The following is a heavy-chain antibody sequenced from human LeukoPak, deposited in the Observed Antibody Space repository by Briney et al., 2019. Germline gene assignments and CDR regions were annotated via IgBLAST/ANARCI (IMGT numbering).Heavy chain of an antibody. D-gene: IGHD3-10*01. CDR2: IRSKANSYAT. CDR3: TLVYYGSGSLDY. Sequence: PGRCLRLSCAASGFTFSGSAMHSVRHASGNGLEWVGRIRSKANSYATAYAASVKGRFISTRDDSKNTAYLQMNSLKTEDTAVYYCTLVYYGSGSLDYWGQGTLVTVSP. V-gene: IGHV3-73*01. CDR1: GFTFSGSA. J-gene: IGHJ4*02.